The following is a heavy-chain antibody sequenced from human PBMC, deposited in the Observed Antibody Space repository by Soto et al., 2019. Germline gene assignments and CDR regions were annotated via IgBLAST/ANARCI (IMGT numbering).Heavy chain of an antibody. J-gene: IGHJ4*02. Sequence: GASVKVSCKASGYTFTAYFIHWVRQAPGQGLEWLGWINPNSGGTKYAEKFQGRLTMTGDTSINTAYMDLSSLRAEDTAVYYCARDIATYYYDSSGYEFDYWGQGTLVTVSS. V-gene: IGHV1-2*02. D-gene: IGHD3-22*01. CDR3: ARDIATYYYDSSGYEFDY. CDR2: INPNSGGT. CDR1: GYTFTAYF.